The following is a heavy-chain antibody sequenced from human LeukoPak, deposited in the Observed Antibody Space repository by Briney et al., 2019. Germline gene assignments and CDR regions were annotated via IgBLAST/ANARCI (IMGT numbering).Heavy chain of an antibody. J-gene: IGHJ5*02. CDR2: ISYDGSNK. CDR3: AKVSLLRYFDWLSRFDP. CDR1: GFTFSSYG. Sequence: GGSLRLSCAASGFTFSSYGMHWVRQAPGKRLEWVAVISYDGSNKYYADSVKGRFTISRDNSKNTLYLQMNSLRAEDTAVYYCAKVSLLRYFDWLSRFDPWGQGTLVTVSS. V-gene: IGHV3-30*18. D-gene: IGHD3-9*01.